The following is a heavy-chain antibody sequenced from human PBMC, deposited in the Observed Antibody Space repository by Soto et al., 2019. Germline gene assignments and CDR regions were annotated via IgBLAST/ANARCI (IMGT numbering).Heavy chain of an antibody. Sequence: LRLSCETSGXPFGIYTMSWVRQAPGKGLEWVSSISSSGTYIDYADSVEGRFAISRDDAKNSVFLEMTSLRVDDTAVYYCAREGNYHEFWGQGTLVTVSS. D-gene: IGHD3-10*01. CDR1: GXPFGIYT. CDR3: AREGNYHEF. CDR2: ISSSGTYI. J-gene: IGHJ4*02. V-gene: IGHV3-21*01.